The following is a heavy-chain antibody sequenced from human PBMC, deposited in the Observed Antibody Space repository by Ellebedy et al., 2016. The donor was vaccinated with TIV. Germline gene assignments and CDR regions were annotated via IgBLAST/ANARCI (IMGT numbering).Heavy chain of an antibody. V-gene: IGHV4-61*02. J-gene: IGHJ5*02. CDR1: GGSISSSSYY. D-gene: IGHD2-15*01. Sequence: LRLSCTVSGGSISSSSYYWSWIRQPAGKGLEWIGRIYTSGSTNYNPSLKSRVTMSVDTSKNQFSLNLSSVTAADTAVYYCARTVVAANNWFDPWGQGTLVTVSS. CDR2: IYTSGST. CDR3: ARTVVAANNWFDP.